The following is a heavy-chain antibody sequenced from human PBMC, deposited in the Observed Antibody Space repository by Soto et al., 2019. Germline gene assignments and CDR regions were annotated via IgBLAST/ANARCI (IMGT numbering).Heavy chain of an antibody. CDR3: AKNGMDV. CDR2: ISYDGSNK. V-gene: IGHV3-30*18. J-gene: IGHJ6*02. CDR1: GFTFSSYG. Sequence: QTGGSLRLSCAASGFTFSSYGMHWVRQVPGKGLEWVAVISYDGSNKYYADSVKGRFTISRDSSKNTLYLQMNSLRAEDTAVYYCAKNGMDVWGQGTTVTVSS.